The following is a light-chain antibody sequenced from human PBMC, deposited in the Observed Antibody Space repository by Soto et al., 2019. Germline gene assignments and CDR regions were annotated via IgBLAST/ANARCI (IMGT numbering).Light chain of an antibody. J-gene: IGKJ1*01. Sequence: EIVMTQSPATLSVSPGERATLSCRAGQSVSSSLAWYQQKPGQAPRLLIYGASTRATGIPARFSGSGSGTEFTLTISSLQFEDFAVYYCQQYNNWWTFGQGTKVDIK. V-gene: IGKV3-15*01. CDR3: QQYNNWWT. CDR2: GAS. CDR1: QSVSSS.